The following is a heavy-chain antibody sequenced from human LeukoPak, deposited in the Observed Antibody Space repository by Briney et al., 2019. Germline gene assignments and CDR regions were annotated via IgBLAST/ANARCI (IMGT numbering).Heavy chain of an antibody. Sequence: GASVKVSCKASGGTFSSYAISWVRQAPGQGLEWMGRFLPILGIANYAQKFQGRVTITADKSTSTAYMELSSLRSEDTAVYYCARDLRTTAPYGMDVWGQGTTVTVSS. CDR2: FLPILGIA. CDR3: ARDLRTTAPYGMDV. D-gene: IGHD4-17*01. V-gene: IGHV1-69*04. J-gene: IGHJ6*02. CDR1: GGTFSSYA.